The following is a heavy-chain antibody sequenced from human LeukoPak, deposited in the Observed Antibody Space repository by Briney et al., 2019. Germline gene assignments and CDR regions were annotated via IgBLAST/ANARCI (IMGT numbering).Heavy chain of an antibody. CDR2: IKSKTDGGTT. CDR1: GFTFSNAW. D-gene: IGHD3-22*01. Sequence: GGSLRLSCAASGFTFSNAWMSWVRQAPGKGLEWVGRIKSKTDGGTTDYAAPVKGRFTISRDDSKNTLYLQMNSLKTEGTAVYYCTTSNYYDSSALKTAFDYWGQGTLVTVSS. J-gene: IGHJ4*02. CDR3: TTSNYYDSSALKTAFDY. V-gene: IGHV3-15*01.